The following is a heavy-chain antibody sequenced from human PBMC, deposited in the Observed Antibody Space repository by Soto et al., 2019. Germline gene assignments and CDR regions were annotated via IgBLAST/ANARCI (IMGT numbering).Heavy chain of an antibody. J-gene: IGHJ4*02. Sequence: PSETLSLTCGVYGGSFRNYYWIWVRQPPGKGLEWIGSAYYSESTYYNPSLKSRVTISVDTSKNQFSLKVSSVTAADTAVYYCARHRNWKVDYWGQGTLVTVSS. CDR1: GGSFRNYY. CDR2: AYYSEST. CDR3: ARHRNWKVDY. V-gene: IGHV4-39*01. D-gene: IGHD1-1*01.